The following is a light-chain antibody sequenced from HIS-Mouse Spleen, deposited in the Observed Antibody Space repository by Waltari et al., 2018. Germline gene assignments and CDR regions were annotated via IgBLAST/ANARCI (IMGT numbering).Light chain of an antibody. V-gene: IGLV3-21*03. CDR3: QVWDSSSDHVV. Sequence: SYVLTQPPSVSVAPGKTARITCGGNNIGSKSVHWYQQKPGQAPVLVVYDDSERPSGFPERFSGSNSGNTATLTISRVEAGDEADYYCQVWDSSSDHVVFGGGTKLTVL. CDR1: NIGSKS. CDR2: DDS. J-gene: IGLJ2*01.